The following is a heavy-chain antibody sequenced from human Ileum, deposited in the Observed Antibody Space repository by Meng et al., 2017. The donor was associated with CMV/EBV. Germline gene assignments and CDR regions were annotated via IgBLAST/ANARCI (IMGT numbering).Heavy chain of an antibody. D-gene: IGHD1-1*01. Sequence: EGQLVGAGGGLVRPGGSLRFSCAASGFTFSSSWMHWVRQAPGKGLVWVSHISSDGSDTSYADSVRGRFTISRDNAKNTLYLQVNSLRDDDTGVYYCARVEKEMCWGQGTLVTVSS. CDR1: GFTFSSSW. V-gene: IGHV3-74*01. CDR3: ARVEKEMC. CDR2: ISSDGSDT. J-gene: IGHJ4*02.